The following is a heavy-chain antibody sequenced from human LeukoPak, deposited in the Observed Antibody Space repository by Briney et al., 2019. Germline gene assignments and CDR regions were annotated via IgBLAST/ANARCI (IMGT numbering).Heavy chain of an antibody. CDR3: ARDRGGIYYYYYMDV. D-gene: IGHD3-10*01. Sequence: ASVKVSCKASGYTFTNSDISWVRQAPGHGLEWMGRISAYNGNTNYAQKFQGRVTMTTDTSTSTAYMELKSLRSDDTAVYYCARDRGGIYYYYYMDVWGTGTTVTISS. CDR1: GYTFTNSD. V-gene: IGHV1-18*01. J-gene: IGHJ6*03. CDR2: ISAYNGNT.